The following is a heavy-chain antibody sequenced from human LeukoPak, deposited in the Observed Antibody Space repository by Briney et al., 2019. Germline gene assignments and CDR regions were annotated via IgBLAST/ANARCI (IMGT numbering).Heavy chain of an antibody. CDR2: ISNSGSTI. V-gene: IGHV3-11*01. CDR1: GFTFSDFY. D-gene: IGHD3-22*01. J-gene: IGHJ4*02. CDR3: ARSADSSGYFREITLYYFDY. Sequence: PGVSLRRSCAASGFTFSDFYMTRIRQAPGKGLEWVSYISNSGSTIYYADSVKGRFTISRDNAKNSLYLQMNSLRAEDTAVYYCARSADSSGYFREITLYYFDYWGQGTLVTVSS.